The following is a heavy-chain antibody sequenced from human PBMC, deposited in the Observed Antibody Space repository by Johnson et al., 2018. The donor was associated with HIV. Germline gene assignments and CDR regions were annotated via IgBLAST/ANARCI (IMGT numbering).Heavy chain of an antibody. CDR1: GFTVSSNY. D-gene: IGHD2-15*01. V-gene: IGHV3-66*01. J-gene: IGHJ3*02. Sequence: VQLVESGGGLVQPGGSLRLSCAASGFTVSSNYMSWVRQAPGKGLEWVAVIYSGGSTYYADSVKGRFTISRDNSKNTLYLQRNSLRAEDTAVYYGARVPWSLDAFDIWGQGTMVTVSS. CDR2: IYSGGST. CDR3: ARVPWSLDAFDI.